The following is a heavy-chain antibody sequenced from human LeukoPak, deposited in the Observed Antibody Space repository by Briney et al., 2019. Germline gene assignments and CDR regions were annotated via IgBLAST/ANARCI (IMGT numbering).Heavy chain of an antibody. CDR3: AKEKRGDYDDSGGDFFDS. CDR2: IRYDGSDR. J-gene: IGHJ4*02. V-gene: IGHV3-30*02. D-gene: IGHD4-17*01. Sequence: GGSLRLXCAPSGFTFTYYGIHWVRQAPGKGLQWVAFIRYDGSDRYYADSVKGRFTISRDNSKNTLYLQMNSLRAEDTAGYYCAKEKRGDYDDSGGDFFDSWGQGTLVTVSS. CDR1: GFTFTYYG.